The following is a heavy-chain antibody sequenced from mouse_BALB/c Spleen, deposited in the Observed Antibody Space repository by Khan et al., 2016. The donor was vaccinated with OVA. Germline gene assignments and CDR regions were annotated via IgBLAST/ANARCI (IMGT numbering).Heavy chain of an antibody. CDR2: IWTGGST. J-gene: IGHJ1*01. CDR3: ARDRDSSHCYFDD. Sequence: QVQLKESGPGLVAPSQSLSITCTVSGFSLTSYGVHWVRQPPGKGLEWLGVIWTGGSTNYNSALRYRLTINKDKSKSQVFLKMNNLQTDDTAMYCCARDRDSSHCYFDDWGAGTTVTVSS. CDR1: GFSLTSYG. D-gene: IGHD1-1*01. V-gene: IGHV2-9*02.